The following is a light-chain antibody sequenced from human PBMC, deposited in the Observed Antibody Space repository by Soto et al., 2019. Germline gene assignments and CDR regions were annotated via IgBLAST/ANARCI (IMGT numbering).Light chain of an antibody. J-gene: IGKJ1*01. CDR1: QSIGRW. V-gene: IGKV1-5*01. Sequence: DIQMTQSPSTLSASVRDRVTITCRASQSIGRWLAWYQQKPGKAPKLLIFDASTLESGVPSRFSGSGSGTEFTLTISSLQSEAFAVYYCQQYNNWPRPFGQGTKVDIK. CDR3: QQYNNWPRP. CDR2: DAS.